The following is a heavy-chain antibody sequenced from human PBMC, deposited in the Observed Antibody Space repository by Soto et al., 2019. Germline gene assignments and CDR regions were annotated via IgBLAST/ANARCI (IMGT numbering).Heavy chain of an antibody. CDR2: LSRSCGAT. J-gene: IGHJ5*02. CDR3: TKGEMATIRNSHDP. D-gene: IGHD5-12*01. V-gene: IGHV3-23*01. Sequence: GGSLRLSCGSSAFTLTSCSMSWVRQTPGKGLEWVSALSRSCGATYYADSVKGRFTISRATSVNTLYLQMNNLRVEDTAIYYCTKGEMATIRNSHDPSGQGTPVT. CDR1: AFTLTSCS.